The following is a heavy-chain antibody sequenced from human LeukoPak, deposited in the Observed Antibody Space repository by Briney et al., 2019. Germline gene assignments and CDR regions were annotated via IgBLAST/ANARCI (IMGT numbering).Heavy chain of an antibody. D-gene: IGHD6-13*01. V-gene: IGHV1-69*13. CDR1: GRTFSSYA. CDR3: ARDLGSSWYSVFDY. CDR2: IIPIFGTA. Sequence: SVKVSCKASGRTFSSYAISWVRQAPGQGLEWMGGIIPIFGTANYAQKFQGRVTITADESTSTAYMELSSLRSDDTAVYYCARDLGSSWYSVFDYWGQGTLVTVSS. J-gene: IGHJ4*02.